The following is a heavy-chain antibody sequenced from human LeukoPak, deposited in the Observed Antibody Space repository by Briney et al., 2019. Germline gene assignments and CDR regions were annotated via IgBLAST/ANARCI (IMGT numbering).Heavy chain of an antibody. Sequence: PGGSLRLSCAASGFTFSSYSMNWVRPAPGKGLEWVSSISSSSSYIYYADSVKGRFTISRDNAKNSLYLQMNSLRAEDTAVYYCARDVRGGSCFDYWGQGTLVTVSS. V-gene: IGHV3-21*01. J-gene: IGHJ4*02. CDR2: ISSSSSYI. D-gene: IGHD2-15*01. CDR1: GFTFSSYS. CDR3: ARDVRGGSCFDY.